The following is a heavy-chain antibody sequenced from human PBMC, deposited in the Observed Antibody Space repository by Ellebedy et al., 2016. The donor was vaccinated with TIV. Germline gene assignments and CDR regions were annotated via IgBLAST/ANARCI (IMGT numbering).Heavy chain of an antibody. J-gene: IGHJ5*02. CDR3: ARSSSSSSPGWFDP. CDR1: GFTFSSYS. D-gene: IGHD6-13*01. V-gene: IGHV3-21*01. Sequence: PGGSLRLSCAASGFTFSSYSMNWVRQAPGKGLEWVSSISSSSSYIYYADSVKGRFTITRDNAKNSLYLQMNSLRAEDTAVYYCARSSSSSSPGWFDPWGQGTLVTVSS. CDR2: ISSSSSYI.